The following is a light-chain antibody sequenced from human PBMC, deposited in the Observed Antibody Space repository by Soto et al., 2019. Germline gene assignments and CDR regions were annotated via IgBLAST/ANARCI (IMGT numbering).Light chain of an antibody. Sequence: QSVLTQPPSASGTPGQRVTISCSGSSSNIGSNTVNWYQQLPGPAPKLLIYSNNQRPSGVPDRFSGSKSGTSASLAISGLQSEDEAYYYCAEWDDSLNGVVFGGGTQLTVL. CDR3: AEWDDSLNGVV. CDR2: SNN. J-gene: IGLJ2*01. CDR1: SSNIGSNT. V-gene: IGLV1-44*01.